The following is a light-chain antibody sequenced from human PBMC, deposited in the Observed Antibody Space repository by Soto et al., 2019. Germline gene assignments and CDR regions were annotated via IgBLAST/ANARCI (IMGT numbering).Light chain of an antibody. CDR2: GAS. CDR1: QSVRSTF. V-gene: IGKV3-20*01. Sequence: EIVLTQSPGTLSLSPGERATLSCRTSQSVRSTFLAWYQQKPGQAPRLLIYGASTRATDIPGRFSGSGSGTDFTLTISTLEPEDFAVYYCHQYDTAPTTFGRGTKVEIK. J-gene: IGKJ4*01. CDR3: HQYDTAPTT.